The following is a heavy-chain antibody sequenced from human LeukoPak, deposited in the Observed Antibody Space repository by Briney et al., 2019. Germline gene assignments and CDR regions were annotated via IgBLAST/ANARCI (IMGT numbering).Heavy chain of an antibody. D-gene: IGHD3-10*01. J-gene: IGHJ6*02. CDR2: IRSKAYGGTT. CDR1: GFTFGDYA. CDR3: TRDVWFGDLYGMDV. V-gene: IGHV3-49*03. Sequence: PGESLRLSCTASGFTFGDYAMSWFRQAPGKGLEWVGFIRSKAYGGTTEYAASVKGRFTISRDDSKSIAYPQMNSLKTEDTAVYYCTRDVWFGDLYGMDVWGQGATVTVSS.